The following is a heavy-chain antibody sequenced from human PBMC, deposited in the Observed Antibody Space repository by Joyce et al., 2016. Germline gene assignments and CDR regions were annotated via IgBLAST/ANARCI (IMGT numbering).Heavy chain of an antibody. Sequence: QGQLVESGGGVVQPGRSLRLSCAAFGFTFSNYGMHWVRQAPGKGLEWVAVISYDGSNKHYGDSVKGRFTISRDNSKNTLYLQMNSLRAEDTAVYYCAGGILTGYFDYWGQGTLVTVSS. V-gene: IGHV3-30*03. J-gene: IGHJ4*02. CDR1: GFTFSNYG. D-gene: IGHD3-9*01. CDR2: ISYDGSNK. CDR3: AGGILTGYFDY.